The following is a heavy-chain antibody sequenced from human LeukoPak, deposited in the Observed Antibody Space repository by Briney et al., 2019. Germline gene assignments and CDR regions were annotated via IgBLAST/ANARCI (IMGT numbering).Heavy chain of an antibody. CDR3: ATPVTTKAFFDY. CDR2: IDSSGDNT. CDR1: GFTFNSYA. J-gene: IGHJ4*02. D-gene: IGHD4-11*01. V-gene: IGHV3-23*01. Sequence: PEGSLRLSCTASGFTFNSYAMSWVRQAPGQGLEWVSGIDSSGDNTYYADSVKGRFTISRDNSKNTLYLQMNSLRAEDTAVYYCATPVTTKAFFDYWGQGTLVTVSS.